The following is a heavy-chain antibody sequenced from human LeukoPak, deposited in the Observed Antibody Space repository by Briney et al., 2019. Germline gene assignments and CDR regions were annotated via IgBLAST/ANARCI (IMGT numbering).Heavy chain of an antibody. D-gene: IGHD6-13*01. J-gene: IGHJ4*02. CDR3: ARDSGIAAAGTVDY. Sequence: ASVKVSCKASGYTFTSYGISWVRQAPGQGLEWMGWINPNSGGTNYAQKFQGRVTMTRDTSISTAYMELSRLRSDDTAVYYCARDSGIAAAGTVDYWGQGTLVTVSS. V-gene: IGHV1-2*02. CDR1: GYTFTSYG. CDR2: INPNSGGT.